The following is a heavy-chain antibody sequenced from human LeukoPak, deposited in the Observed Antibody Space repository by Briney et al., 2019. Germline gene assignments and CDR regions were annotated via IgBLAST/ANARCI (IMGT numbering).Heavy chain of an antibody. Sequence: SETLSLTCTVSGGSISSSSYYWGWIRQPPGKGLEWIGSIYYSGSTYYNPSLKSRVTISVDTSKNQFSLNLTSVTAADTAIYFCARIGEARTSFYYYYHMDVWGKGTTVTVSS. CDR1: GGSISSSSYY. D-gene: IGHD3-16*01. V-gene: IGHV4-39*07. CDR2: IYYSGST. CDR3: ARIGEARTSFYYYYHMDV. J-gene: IGHJ6*03.